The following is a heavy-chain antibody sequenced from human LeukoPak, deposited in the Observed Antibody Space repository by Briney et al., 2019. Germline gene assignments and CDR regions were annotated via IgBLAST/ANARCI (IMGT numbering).Heavy chain of an antibody. Sequence: ASVKVSCKASGYTFTGYFMHWVRQAPGQGLEWMGWINPNSGGTNYAQKFQGRVTMTGDTSISTAYMDLSSLRSDDTAVYYCARDFLGGSGWYWFDYWGQGTLVTVSS. CDR2: INPNSGGT. J-gene: IGHJ4*02. V-gene: IGHV1-2*02. D-gene: IGHD6-19*01. CDR1: GYTFTGYF. CDR3: ARDFLGGSGWYWFDY.